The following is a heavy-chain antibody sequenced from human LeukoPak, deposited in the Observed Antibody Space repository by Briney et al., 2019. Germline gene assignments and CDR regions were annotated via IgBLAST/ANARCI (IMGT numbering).Heavy chain of an antibody. CDR1: GFTFRTSG. CDR2: IRYDGSDK. J-gene: IGHJ3*02. Sequence: GGSLRLSCAAAGFTFRTSGMHWVRQAPGKGVEWVTFIRYDGSDKYYGDSVKGRFTISRDNSKNTVSLQMNSLRADDTAVYYCAKDYNDGFDIWGQGTMVTVSS. CDR3: AKDYNDGFDI. V-gene: IGHV3-30*02. D-gene: IGHD1-1*01.